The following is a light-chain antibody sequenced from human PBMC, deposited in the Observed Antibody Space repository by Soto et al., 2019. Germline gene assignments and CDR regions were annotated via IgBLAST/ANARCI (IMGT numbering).Light chain of an antibody. CDR3: MSYTTTSSFV. Sequence: QSALTQPASMSGSPGQSITISCTGTRSDIGTYNYLSWYQQHPGKAPRLVISDVSNRPSGVSNRFSGSKSGNTASLTITGLQFEDGADYYCMSYTTTSSFVFGSGTKVTVL. CDR1: RSDIGTYNY. J-gene: IGLJ1*01. CDR2: DVS. V-gene: IGLV2-14*03.